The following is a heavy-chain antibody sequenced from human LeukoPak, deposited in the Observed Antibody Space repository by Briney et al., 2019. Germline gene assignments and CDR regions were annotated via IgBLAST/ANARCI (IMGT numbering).Heavy chain of an antibody. CDR2: IYYSGST. D-gene: IGHD4-17*01. Sequence: PSETLSLTCAVYGGSFSGYYWSWIRQPPGKGLEWIGYIYYSGSTNYNPSLKSRVTISVDTSKNQFSLKLSSVTAADTAVYYCARDTTVTTLTDYYYYGMDVWGQGTTVTVSS. J-gene: IGHJ6*02. CDR1: GGSFSGYY. V-gene: IGHV4-59*01. CDR3: ARDTTVTTLTDYYYYGMDV.